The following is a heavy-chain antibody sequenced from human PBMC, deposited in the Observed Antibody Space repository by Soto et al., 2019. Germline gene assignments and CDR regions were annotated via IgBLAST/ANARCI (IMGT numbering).Heavy chain of an antibody. D-gene: IGHD4-17*01. J-gene: IGHJ4*02. Sequence: ASVKVSCKASGYTFTSYDINWVRQATGQGLEWMGWMNPNSGNTGYAQKFQGRVTMTRNTSISTAYMELSSLRSEDTAVYYCARGGVSYGDYDLSYWGQGTLVTVSS. CDR2: MNPNSGNT. CDR1: GYTFTSYD. V-gene: IGHV1-8*01. CDR3: ARGGVSYGDYDLSY.